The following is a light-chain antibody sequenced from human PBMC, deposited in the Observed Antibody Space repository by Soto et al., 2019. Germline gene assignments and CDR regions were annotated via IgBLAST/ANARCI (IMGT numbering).Light chain of an antibody. CDR2: DAS. J-gene: IGKJ3*01. CDR3: QQYNSSPFT. V-gene: IGKV1-5*01. Sequence: DIQMTQSPSTLSASVGDRVTITCRASQSISSWLAWYQQKPGKAPKLLIYDASSLESGVPSRFSGSGSGTEYTLTISSLQPDDFATYYCQQYNSSPFTCGPGTKVDI. CDR1: QSISSW.